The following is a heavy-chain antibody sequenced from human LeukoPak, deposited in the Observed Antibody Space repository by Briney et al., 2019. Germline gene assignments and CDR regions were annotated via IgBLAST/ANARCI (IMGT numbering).Heavy chain of an antibody. CDR1: GFTFSSYW. V-gene: IGHV3-7*01. CDR2: IKRDGTEK. J-gene: IGHJ6*02. Sequence: PGGSLRLSCAASGFTFSSYWMSWVRQAPGKGLEWVANIKRDGTEKYYVDSVKGRFIISRDNVENSLYLQMNSLRAEDTAVYYCAREMGPDIAASYYYYYGMDVWGQGTTVTVSS. CDR3: AREMGPDIAASYYYYYGMDV. D-gene: IGHD6-13*01.